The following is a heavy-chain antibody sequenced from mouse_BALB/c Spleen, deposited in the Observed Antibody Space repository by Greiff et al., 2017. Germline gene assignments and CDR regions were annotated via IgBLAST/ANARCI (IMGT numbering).Heavy chain of an antibody. J-gene: IGHJ4*01. CDR1: GFNIKYTY. V-gene: IGHV14-3*02. CDR3: AREAYYGNYYAMDY. D-gene: IGHD1-1*01. Sequence: EVQLQQSGAELVKPGASVKLSCTASGFNIKYTYMHWVKQRPEQGLEWIGRIDPANGNTKYDPKFQGKATITADTSSNTAYLQLSSLTSEDTAVYYCAREAYYGNYYAMDYWGQGTSVTVSS. CDR2: IDPANGNT.